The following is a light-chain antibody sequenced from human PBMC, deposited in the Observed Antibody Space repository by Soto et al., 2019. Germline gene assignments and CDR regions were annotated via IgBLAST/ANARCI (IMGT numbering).Light chain of an antibody. Sequence: QLVLTQPPSASASLGASVKLTCTLSSGHNSYAIAWHQQQPEKGPRYLMKLNSDGSHSKGDGIPDRFSGSSSGAERYLTISSLQSADEADYYCQTWSTDIRVFGGGTKVTVL. J-gene: IGLJ3*02. CDR1: SGHNSYA. V-gene: IGLV4-69*01. CDR2: LNSDGSH. CDR3: QTWSTDIRV.